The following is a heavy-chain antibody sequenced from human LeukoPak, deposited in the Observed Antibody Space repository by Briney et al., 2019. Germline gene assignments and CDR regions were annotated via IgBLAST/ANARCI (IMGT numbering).Heavy chain of an antibody. CDR1: GYTFTSYG. Sequence: SVKVSCKASGYTFTSYGISWVRQAPGQGLEWMGGIIPIFGTANYAQKFQGRVTITADESTSIAYMELSSLRSEDTAVYYCAREYSSSSGGPHNWFDPWGQGTLVTVSS. J-gene: IGHJ5*02. V-gene: IGHV1-69*13. D-gene: IGHD6-6*01. CDR2: IIPIFGTA. CDR3: AREYSSSSGGPHNWFDP.